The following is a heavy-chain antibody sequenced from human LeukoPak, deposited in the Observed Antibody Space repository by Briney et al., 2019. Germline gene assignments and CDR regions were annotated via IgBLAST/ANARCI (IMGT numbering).Heavy chain of an antibody. D-gene: IGHD2-15*01. CDR3: AILNPLGYCSGGSCYSDYMDV. J-gene: IGHJ6*03. V-gene: IGHV5-51*01. CDR2: IYPGDSDT. CDR1: GYSFTSYW. Sequence: GESLKISCKGSGYSFTSYWIGWVRQMPGKGLEWMGIIYPGDSDTRYSPSFQGQVTISADKSISTAYLQWSSLKASDTAMYYCAILNPLGYCSGGSCYSDYMDVWRKGTTVTVSS.